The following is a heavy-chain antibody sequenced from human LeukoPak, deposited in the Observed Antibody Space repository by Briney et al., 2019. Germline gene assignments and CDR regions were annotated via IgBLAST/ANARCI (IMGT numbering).Heavy chain of an antibody. Sequence: GGSLRLSCAASGFTFSSYSMNWVRQAPGKGLEWVSSISSSSSYIYYADSVKGRFTISRDNAKNSLYLQMDNLRVEDTAIYYCARAPRGLDFDWGQGTLVTVSS. V-gene: IGHV3-21*01. J-gene: IGHJ4*02. CDR3: ARAPRGLDFD. CDR2: ISSSSSYI. CDR1: GFTFSSYS.